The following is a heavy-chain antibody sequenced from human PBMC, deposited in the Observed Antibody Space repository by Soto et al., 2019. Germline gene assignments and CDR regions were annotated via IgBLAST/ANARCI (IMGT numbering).Heavy chain of an antibody. V-gene: IGHV4-4*02. CDR2: IYHSGST. D-gene: IGHD1-26*01. CDR3: ARVSGSYYYGMDV. J-gene: IGHJ6*02. CDR1: GGSISSSNW. Sequence: QVQLQASGPGLVKPSGTLSLTCAVSGGSISSSNWWSWVRQPPGKGLELIGEIYHSGSTNYNPSLKSRVTSSVDKSEYQFSLKLSSVTAADTAVYYCARVSGSYYYGMDVWGQGTTVTVSS.